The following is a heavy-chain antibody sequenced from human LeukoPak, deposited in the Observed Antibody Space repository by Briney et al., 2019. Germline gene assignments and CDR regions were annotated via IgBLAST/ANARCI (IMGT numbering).Heavy chain of an antibody. J-gene: IGHJ4*02. CDR2: INQEASRT. CDR1: GFTFRSYW. V-gene: IGHV3-7*01. Sequence: GRSLRLSCAASGFTFRSYWMSWVRQAPGKGLEWLGHINQEASRTDHADSVKGRFTISRDNSRNLLYLHMSSLRAEDTAVYYCAKYLSRAFDSWGQGILVSVSS. CDR3: AKYLSRAFDS. D-gene: IGHD2/OR15-2a*01.